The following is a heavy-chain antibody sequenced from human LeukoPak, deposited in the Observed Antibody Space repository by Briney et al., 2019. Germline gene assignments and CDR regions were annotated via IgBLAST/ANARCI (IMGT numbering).Heavy chain of an antibody. V-gene: IGHV4-30-2*01. CDR2: IYHSGST. J-gene: IGHJ4*02. CDR1: GGSISSGGYY. CDR3: TRNPVRGYSFDF. D-gene: IGHD3-22*01. Sequence: SQTLSLTCTVSGGSISSGGYYWSWIRQPPGEGLEWIGYIYHSGSTYYNPSLKSRVTISVDRSKNQFSLKLSSVTAADTAVFYCTRNPVRGYSFDFWGQGTLVTVSS.